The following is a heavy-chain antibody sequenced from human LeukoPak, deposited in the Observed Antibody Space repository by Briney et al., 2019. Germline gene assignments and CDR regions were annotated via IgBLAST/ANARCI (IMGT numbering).Heavy chain of an antibody. D-gene: IGHD3-10*01. Sequence: GGSLRLSCAASGFTFSDYYINWIRQAPGMGLEWVAYLSSSGNTIYYADSVKGRFTISRDNAKKSVYLQMNSLRPEDTAVYYCARKIYGSENYIDYWGQGILVTVS. CDR1: GFTFSDYY. J-gene: IGHJ4*02. CDR3: ARKIYGSENYIDY. CDR2: LSSSGNTI. V-gene: IGHV3-11*01.